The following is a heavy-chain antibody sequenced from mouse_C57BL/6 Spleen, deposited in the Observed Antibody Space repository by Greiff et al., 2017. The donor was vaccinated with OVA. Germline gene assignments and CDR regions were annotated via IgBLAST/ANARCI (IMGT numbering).Heavy chain of an antibody. CDR1: GYTFTSYW. Sequence: QVQLQQPGAELVKPGASVKVSCKASGYTFTSYWMHWVKQRPGQGLEWIGRIHPSDSDTNYNQKFKGKATLTVDKSSSTAYMQLSSLKSEDSAVSYCARSLYYGSSYDWYFDVWGTGTTVTVSS. CDR2: IHPSDSDT. J-gene: IGHJ1*03. D-gene: IGHD1-1*01. V-gene: IGHV1-74*01. CDR3: ARSLYYGSSYDWYFDV.